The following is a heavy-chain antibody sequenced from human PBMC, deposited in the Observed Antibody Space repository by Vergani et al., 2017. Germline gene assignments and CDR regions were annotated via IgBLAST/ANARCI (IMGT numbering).Heavy chain of an antibody. CDR3: VRDQVTMLRGSDALDI. CDR2: IRSKAYGQAT. V-gene: IGHV3-49*05. J-gene: IGHJ3*02. CDR1: GFTFGYYA. D-gene: IGHD3-10*01. Sequence: EVQLVESGGGLVKPGRSLRLSCTASGFTFGYYAMDWFRQAPGQGLEWVGGIRSKAYGQATIYAASVKGRFTISRDDSKSIAYLQMNNLQTEDTATYYCVRDQVTMLRGSDALDIWGQGTMVTVSS.